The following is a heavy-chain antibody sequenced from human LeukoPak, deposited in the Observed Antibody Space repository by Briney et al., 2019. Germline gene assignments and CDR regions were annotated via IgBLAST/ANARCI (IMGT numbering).Heavy chain of an antibody. D-gene: IGHD2-2*01. Sequence: GGSLRLSCAASGFTFTNYNMNWVRQAPGKGLEWISYISGGSGTIYYADSVKGRFTTSRDNSKNTLYLQMNSLRAEDTAVYYCARDIVVVPAAGFDPWGQGTLVTVSS. J-gene: IGHJ5*02. CDR3: ARDIVVVPAAGFDP. CDR1: GFTFTNYN. V-gene: IGHV3-48*01. CDR2: ISGGSGTI.